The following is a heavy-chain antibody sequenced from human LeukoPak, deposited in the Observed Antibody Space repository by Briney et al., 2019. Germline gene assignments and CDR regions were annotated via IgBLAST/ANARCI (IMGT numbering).Heavy chain of an antibody. CDR3: AKWYYYDRSGYSRYDAFDI. D-gene: IGHD3-22*01. CDR1: GFTFSSYA. CDR2: ISGRGGIT. V-gene: IGHV3-23*01. Sequence: GGPLRLLCAACGFTFSSYAMRWLRQAPRRGREGVSAISGRGGITYNADTVKSRFTITRDNSKNTLYLQMNSLRAEDTAVYYCAKWYYYDRSGYSRYDAFDIWGQGTMVTVSS. J-gene: IGHJ3*02.